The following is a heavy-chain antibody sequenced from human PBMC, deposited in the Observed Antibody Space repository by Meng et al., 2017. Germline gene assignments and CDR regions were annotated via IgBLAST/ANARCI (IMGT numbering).Heavy chain of an antibody. J-gene: IGHJ4*02. CDR2: ITKDGSRK. V-gene: IGHV3-30*16. Sequence: QVQVVESGGDVVPPGRSLTLPCAAPGFIFSNYEMHWVRQAPGKGLEWVACITKDGSRKYYLGSVRGRFTISRDNSKNTLYLEMNSLRSEDTALYYCARDFDYWGQGTLVTVSS. CDR1: GFIFSNYE. CDR3: ARDFDY.